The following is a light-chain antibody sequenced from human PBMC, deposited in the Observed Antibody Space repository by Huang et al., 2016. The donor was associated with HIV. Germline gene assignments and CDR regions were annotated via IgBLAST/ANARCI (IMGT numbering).Light chain of an antibody. CDR1: QSIDNS. V-gene: IGKV1-39*01. J-gene: IGKJ4*01. CDR3: QQSYSTPLT. CDR2: AAS. Sequence: DIQMTQSPSSLSASVGDRVTITCRASQSIDNSLTWYHQKPGKAPKLLIYAASILQRGVPSRFSGSGSGTDFTLTISSLQPEDFATFYCQQSYSTPLTFGGGTKVEIK.